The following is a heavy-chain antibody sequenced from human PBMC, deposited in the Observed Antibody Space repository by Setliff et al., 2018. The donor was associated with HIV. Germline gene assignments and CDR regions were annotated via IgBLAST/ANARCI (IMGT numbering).Heavy chain of an antibody. CDR1: GGSISSGGYY. CDR3: ATDAYHDFLTGPTPGAFDF. D-gene: IGHD3-9*01. J-gene: IGHJ3*01. CDR2: IYYSGST. Sequence: SETLSLTCTVSGGSISSGGYYWSWIRQHPGKGLEWIGYIYYSGSTYYNPSLKSRVTISVDTSKNQFSLKLSSVTAADTAVYYCATDAYHDFLTGPTPGAFDFWGQGTVVTVSS. V-gene: IGHV4-31*03.